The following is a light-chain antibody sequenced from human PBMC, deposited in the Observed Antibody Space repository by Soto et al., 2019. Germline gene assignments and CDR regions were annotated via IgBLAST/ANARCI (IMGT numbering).Light chain of an antibody. J-gene: IGKJ1*01. CDR1: QGIGNY. V-gene: IGKV1-27*01. CDR3: QNHNNAPWT. CDR2: AAS. Sequence: DIPMTQSPSSLSASVGDRVTITCRASQGIGNYLAWYQQKSGKVPKLLIYAASTLQSGVPSRFSGSRSGTAFTLTISSLQPEDVATYYCQNHNNAPWTFGQGTKVEIQ.